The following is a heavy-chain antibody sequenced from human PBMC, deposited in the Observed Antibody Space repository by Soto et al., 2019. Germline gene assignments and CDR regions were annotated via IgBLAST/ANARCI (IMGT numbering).Heavy chain of an antibody. V-gene: IGHV1-18*01. D-gene: IGHD6-19*01. CDR2: ISAYNGNT. J-gene: IGHJ5*02. CDR1: GYTFTGYC. CDR3: ARGPVAGTRSNWFDP. Sequence: ASVKVSCKASGYTFTGYCISWVRQAPGQGLEWMGWISAYNGNTNYAQKLQGRVTMTTDTSTSTAYMELRSLRSDDTAVYYCARGPVAGTRSNWFDPWGQGTLVTVSS.